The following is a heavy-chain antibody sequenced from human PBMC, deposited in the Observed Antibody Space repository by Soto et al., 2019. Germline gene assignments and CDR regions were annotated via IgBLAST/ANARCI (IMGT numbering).Heavy chain of an antibody. J-gene: IGHJ6*03. CDR2: INPSGGST. Sequence: ASVKVSCKASGYTFTSYYMHWVRQAPGQGLEWMGIINPSGGSTSYAQKFQGRVTMTRDTSTSTVYMELSSLRSEDTAVYYCARGVFFVCSSPGCCAKYYYYYYLDVWGKGTTVTVPS. V-gene: IGHV1-46*01. CDR3: ARGVFFVCSSPGCCAKYYYYYYLDV. D-gene: IGHD2-2*01. CDR1: GYTFTSYY.